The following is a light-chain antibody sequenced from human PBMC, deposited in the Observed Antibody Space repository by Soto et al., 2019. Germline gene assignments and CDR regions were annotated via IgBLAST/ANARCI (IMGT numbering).Light chain of an antibody. CDR1: QSVSSSY. J-gene: IGKJ3*01. CDR3: QQYGSSPPT. Sequence: EIVLTQSPGTLSLSPGERATLSCRASQSVSSSYLAWHQQKPGQAPRLLIYGASSRATGIPDRFSGSGSGTDFTLTISRLEPEDFEVYYCQQYGSSPPTFGPGTKVDIK. CDR2: GAS. V-gene: IGKV3-20*01.